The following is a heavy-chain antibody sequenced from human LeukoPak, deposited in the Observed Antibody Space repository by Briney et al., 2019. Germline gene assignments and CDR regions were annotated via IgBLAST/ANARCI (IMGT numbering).Heavy chain of an antibody. CDR3: ARGSRYYYGSGSYGFDP. J-gene: IGHJ5*02. CDR2: INHSGST. D-gene: IGHD3-10*01. Sequence: SETLSLTCAVYGGSFSGYYWSWIRQPPGKGLEWIGEINHSGSTNYNPSLKSRVTISVDTSKNQFSLKLSSVTAADTAVYYCARGSRYYYGSGSYGFDPWGQGTLVTASS. CDR1: GGSFSGYY. V-gene: IGHV4-34*01.